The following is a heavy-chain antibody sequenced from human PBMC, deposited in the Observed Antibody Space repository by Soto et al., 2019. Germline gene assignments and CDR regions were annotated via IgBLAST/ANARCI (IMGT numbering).Heavy chain of an antibody. Sequence: WGSLRLSCGASGFTFSSYAMSWVRQAPGKGLEWVSAISGSGGSTYYADPVKGRFTISRDNSKNTLYLQMNSLRAEDTAVYYCAKDRGYCSGGSCSNWFDPWGQGTLVTVSS. CDR2: ISGSGGST. CDR1: GFTFSSYA. V-gene: IGHV3-23*01. CDR3: AKDRGYCSGGSCSNWFDP. D-gene: IGHD2-15*01. J-gene: IGHJ5*02.